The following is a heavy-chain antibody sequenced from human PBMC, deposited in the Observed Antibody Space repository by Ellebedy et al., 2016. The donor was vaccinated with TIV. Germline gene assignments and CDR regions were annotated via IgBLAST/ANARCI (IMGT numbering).Heavy chain of an antibody. V-gene: IGHV3-23*01. Sequence: GESLKISCAASGFTFSNYAMSWVRQAPGKGLEWVSAISRSGGSTYYAGSVKGRFTISRDNSKDTLYLQMNSLRADDTAIYHCARGPLGGTPRAFDSWGQGTLVTVSS. J-gene: IGHJ4*02. CDR3: ARGPLGGTPRAFDS. D-gene: IGHD1-26*01. CDR1: GFTFSNYA. CDR2: ISRSGGST.